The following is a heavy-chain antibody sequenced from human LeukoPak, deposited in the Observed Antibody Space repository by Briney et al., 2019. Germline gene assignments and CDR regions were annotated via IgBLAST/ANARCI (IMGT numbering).Heavy chain of an antibody. CDR2: ISYDGSNK. CDR1: GFTFSSYA. V-gene: IGHV3-30*01. CDR3: AREPKDYDFWRYYYYMDV. J-gene: IGHJ6*03. D-gene: IGHD3-3*01. Sequence: GGSPRLSCAASGFTFSSYAMHWVRQAPGKGLEWVAVISYDGSNKYYADSVKGRFTISRDNSKNTLYLQMNSLRAEDTAVYYCAREPKDYDFWRYYYYMDVWGKGTTVTVSS.